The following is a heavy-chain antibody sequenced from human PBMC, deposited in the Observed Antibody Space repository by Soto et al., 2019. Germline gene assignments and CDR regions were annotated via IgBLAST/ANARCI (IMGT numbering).Heavy chain of an antibody. J-gene: IGHJ4*02. CDR1: GGSISSYY. CDR2: IYYSGST. V-gene: IGHV4-59*08. CDR3: ARRKELGYSSSWYYFDY. Sequence: SETLSLTCTVSGGSISSYYWSWIRQPPGKGLEWIGYIYYSGSTNYNPSLKSRVTISVDTSKNQFSLKLSSVTAADTAVYYCARRKELGYSSSWYYFDYWGQGTLVTVSS. D-gene: IGHD6-13*01.